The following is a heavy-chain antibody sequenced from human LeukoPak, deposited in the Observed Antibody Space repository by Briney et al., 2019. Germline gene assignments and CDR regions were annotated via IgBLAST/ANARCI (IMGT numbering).Heavy chain of an antibody. V-gene: IGHV3-74*01. CDR1: GFTFSSYW. Sequence: GGSLRLSCAASGFTFSSYWMNWVRQAPGKGLVWVSRIASDGSSTTYADSVKGRFSISRDNAKNTLYLQMNSLRVEDTAVYYCARGADYDILTGYYIGVGWFDPWGQGTLVTVSS. J-gene: IGHJ5*02. D-gene: IGHD3-9*01. CDR3: ARGADYDILTGYYIGVGWFDP. CDR2: IASDGSST.